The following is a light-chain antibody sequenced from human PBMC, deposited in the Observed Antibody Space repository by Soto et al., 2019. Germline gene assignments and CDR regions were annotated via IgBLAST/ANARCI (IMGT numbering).Light chain of an antibody. CDR3: QQYDDLPIT. Sequence: DIQMTQSPSTLSGSVGDRVTITCRASQTISSWLAWYQQKPGKAPKLLIDDASNLETGVPSRFSGSGSGTHFTFTISSLQPEDIATYYCQQYDDLPITFGQGTRLEIK. J-gene: IGKJ5*01. V-gene: IGKV1-33*01. CDR2: DAS. CDR1: QTISSW.